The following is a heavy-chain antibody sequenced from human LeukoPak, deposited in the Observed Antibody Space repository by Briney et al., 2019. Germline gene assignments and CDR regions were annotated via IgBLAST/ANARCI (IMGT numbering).Heavy chain of an antibody. CDR1: GGSISNYY. CDR3: ARVGPYSNRLDS. Sequence: SETLSLTCTVSGGSISNYYWGWIRQPPGQGLEWIGCIYYSGSTNYNPSLKSRVTMSVDTSKNQFSLNLRSVTAADTAVYYCARVGPYSNRLDSWGQGTLVTVSS. J-gene: IGHJ5*01. D-gene: IGHD4-11*01. V-gene: IGHV4-59*01. CDR2: IYYSGST.